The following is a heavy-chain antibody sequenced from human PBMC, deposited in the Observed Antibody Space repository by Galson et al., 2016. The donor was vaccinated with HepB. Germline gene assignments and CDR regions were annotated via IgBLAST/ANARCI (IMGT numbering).Heavy chain of an antibody. CDR2: ISITGS. D-gene: IGHD3-9*01. V-gene: IGHV3-23*01. CDR3: AKESPKWGLIYFADY. CDR1: ELSIISSA. J-gene: IGHJ4*02. Sequence: SLRLSCAVSELSIISSAMGWVRQAPGRGLQWVSAISITGSHYAASVKGRFTISRDNSRNTLFLQMNSLTAEDTAVYYCAKESPKWGLIYFADYWGQGTLVTVSS.